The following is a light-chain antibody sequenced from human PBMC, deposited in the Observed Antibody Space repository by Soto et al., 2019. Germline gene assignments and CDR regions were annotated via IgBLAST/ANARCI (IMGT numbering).Light chain of an antibody. CDR2: DAS. CDR3: QQFSSYPLT. Sequence: EIVLTQSPGTLSLSPGERATRSCRASQSVSNYLAWYQQKPGQAPRLLIYDASSRATGIPDRFSGGGSGTDFTLTISRLEPEDFAVYYCQQFSSYPLTFGGGTKVDIK. V-gene: IGKV3-20*01. J-gene: IGKJ4*01. CDR1: QSVSNY.